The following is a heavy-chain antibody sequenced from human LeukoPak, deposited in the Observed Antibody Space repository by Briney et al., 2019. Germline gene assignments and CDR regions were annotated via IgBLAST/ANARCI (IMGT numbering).Heavy chain of an antibody. J-gene: IGHJ4*02. V-gene: IGHV1-18*01. CDR3: ARGGYSYGSLYYFDY. D-gene: IGHD5-18*01. CDR2: TSAYNGNT. Sequence: GASVKVSCKASGYTFTSYGISWVRQAPGQGLEWMGWTSAYNGNTNYAQKLQGRVTMTTDTSTSTAYMELRSLRSVDTAVYYCARGGYSYGSLYYFDYWGQGTLVTVSS. CDR1: GYTFTSYG.